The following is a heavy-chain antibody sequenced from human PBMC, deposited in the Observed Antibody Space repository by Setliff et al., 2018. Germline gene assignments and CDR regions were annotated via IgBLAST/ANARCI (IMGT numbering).Heavy chain of an antibody. CDR3: ATDLGGLHLTMYHFDY. Sequence: ASVKVSCKASGYTFTSYGISWVRQAPGQGLEWMGWISAYNGNTNYAQKLQGRVTMTTDTSTSTAYMELRSLRSDDTAVYYCATDLGGLHLTMYHFDYWGQGTLVTVSS. V-gene: IGHV1-18*01. D-gene: IGHD3-10*02. J-gene: IGHJ4*02. CDR1: GYTFTSYG. CDR2: ISAYNGNT.